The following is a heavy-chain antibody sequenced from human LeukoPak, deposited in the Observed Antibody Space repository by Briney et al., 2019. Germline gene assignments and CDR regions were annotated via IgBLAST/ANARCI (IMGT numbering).Heavy chain of an antibody. CDR3: ARSPGYCTNGVCYTRYYYGMDV. V-gene: IGHV5-51*01. D-gene: IGHD2-8*01. CDR1: GYTFTGYW. CDR2: IYPGDSDT. J-gene: IGHJ6*02. Sequence: KVSCKASGYTFTGYWIGWVRQMPGKGLEWMGIIYPGDSDTRYSPSFQGQVTISADKSISTAYLQWSSLKASDTAMYYCARSPGYCTNGVCYTRYYYGMDVWGQGTTVTVSS.